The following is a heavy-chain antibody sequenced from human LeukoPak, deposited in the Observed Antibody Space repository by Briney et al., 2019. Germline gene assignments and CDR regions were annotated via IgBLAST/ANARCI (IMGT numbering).Heavy chain of an antibody. J-gene: IGHJ4*02. CDR3: ASTVWGIAVAGTGPDY. V-gene: IGHV3-30-3*01. CDR2: ISYDGSNK. Sequence: GGSLRLSCAASGFTFSSYAMHWVRQAPGKGLEWVAVISYDGSNKYYADSVKGRFTISRDNSKNTLYLQMNSLRAEDTAVYYCASTVWGIAVAGTGPDYWGQGTLVTVSS. CDR1: GFTFSSYA. D-gene: IGHD6-19*01.